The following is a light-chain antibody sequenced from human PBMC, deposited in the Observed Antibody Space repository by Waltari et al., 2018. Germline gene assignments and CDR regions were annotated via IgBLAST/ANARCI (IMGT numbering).Light chain of an antibody. V-gene: IGLV2-14*03. J-gene: IGLJ2*01. CDR1: TRHVGGSNY. CDR2: DVT. Sequence: QSALTQPASVSGSPGQSIPLSCTGTTRHVGGSNYVSWYQQPPGQAPKLIIYDVTQRPSGVSDRFSGSKSGNMASLTISGLQADDEADYHCCSYSGSSTSVVLGGGTKLTVL. CDR3: CSYSGSSTSVV.